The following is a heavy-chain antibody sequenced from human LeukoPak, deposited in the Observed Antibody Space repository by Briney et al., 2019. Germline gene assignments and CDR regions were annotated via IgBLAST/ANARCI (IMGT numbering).Heavy chain of an antibody. CDR1: GGSISSSSYY. D-gene: IGHD6-19*01. V-gene: IGHV4-39*01. CDR2: IYYSGST. J-gene: IGHJ5*02. CDR3: ARSSGWYGLSFDR. Sequence: SETLSLTCTVSGGSISSSSYYWGWIRQPPGKGLEWIGSIYYSGSTYYNPSLKSRVTISVDTSKNQFSLKLSSVTAADTAVYYCARSSGWYGLSFDRWGQGTLVTVSS.